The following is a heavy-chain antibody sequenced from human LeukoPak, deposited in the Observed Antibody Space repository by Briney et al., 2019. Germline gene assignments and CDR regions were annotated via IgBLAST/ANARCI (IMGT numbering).Heavy chain of an antibody. CDR2: ISGSGGTT. CDR1: GFTFRSYA. CDR3: AKGDNSTWTVDY. Sequence: QPGGSLRLSCAASGFTFRSYAMNWVRQAPGKGLEWVSTISGSGGTTYYADSVKGRFTISRDNSKNTLFLQMNSLRAEDTAVYYCAKGDNSTWTVDYWGQGTLVTVSS. J-gene: IGHJ4*02. D-gene: IGHD6-13*01. V-gene: IGHV3-23*01.